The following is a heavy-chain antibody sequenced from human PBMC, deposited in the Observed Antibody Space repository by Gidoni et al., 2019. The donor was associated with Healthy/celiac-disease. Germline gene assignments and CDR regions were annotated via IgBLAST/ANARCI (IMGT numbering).Heavy chain of an antibody. CDR1: GFTFDDYA. Sequence: EVQLVESGGGLVQPGRSLRLSCAASGFTFDDYAMHWVRQAPGKGLEWVSGISWNSGSIGYADSVKGRFTISRDNAKNSLYLQMNSLRAEDTALYYCAKDSVAVAGKGGNFDYWGQGTLVTVSS. CDR2: ISWNSGSI. CDR3: AKDSVAVAGKGGNFDY. D-gene: IGHD6-19*01. V-gene: IGHV3-9*01. J-gene: IGHJ4*02.